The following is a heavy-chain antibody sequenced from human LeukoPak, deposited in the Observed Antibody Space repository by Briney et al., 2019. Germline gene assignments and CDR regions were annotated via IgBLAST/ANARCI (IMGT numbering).Heavy chain of an antibody. CDR3: ARVRRDAFDI. V-gene: IGHV1-69*13. Sequence: SVKVSCKASAGTFSSYAISWVRQAPGQGLEWMGGIIPIFGTANYAQKFQGRVTITADESTSTAYMELSSLRSEDTAVYYCARVRRDAFDIWGQGTMVTVSS. J-gene: IGHJ3*02. CDR1: AGTFSSYA. CDR2: IIPIFGTA. D-gene: IGHD4-17*01.